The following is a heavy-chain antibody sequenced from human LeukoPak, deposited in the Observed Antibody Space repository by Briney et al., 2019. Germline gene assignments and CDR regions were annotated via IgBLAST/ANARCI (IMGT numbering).Heavy chain of an antibody. CDR1: GFTFYAYA. J-gene: IGHJ3*02. D-gene: IGHD3-10*01. V-gene: IGHV3-9*01. Sequence: GGSLRLSCAASGFTFYAYALHWVPQAPGKALEWVSSINWRSRTIDYADSVKGRFTISRDNTKKSLYLQMNSLGAEDTGLYYCAKELALGELNDAFDIWGQGTMVTVSS. CDR2: INWRSRTI. CDR3: AKELALGELNDAFDI.